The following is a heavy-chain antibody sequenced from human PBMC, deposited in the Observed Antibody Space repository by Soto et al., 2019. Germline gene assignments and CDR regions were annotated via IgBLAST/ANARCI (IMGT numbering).Heavy chain of an antibody. D-gene: IGHD6-6*01. V-gene: IGHV3-21*01. CDR2: ISSGSSYI. CDR3: AGDEARSWFDP. J-gene: IGHJ5*02. Sequence: EVQLVESGGGLVKPGGSLRLSCAASGFTFTNYNMNWVRQAPGKGLEWVSFISSGSSYISYAESVRGRFTVSRDNAENSLYLQMNSLRAEDTAVYYCAGDEARSWFDPWGQGTLVTVSS. CDR1: GFTFTNYN.